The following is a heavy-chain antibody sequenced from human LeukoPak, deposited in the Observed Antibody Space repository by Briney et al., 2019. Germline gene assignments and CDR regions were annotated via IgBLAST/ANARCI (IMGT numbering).Heavy chain of an antibody. Sequence: GGSLRLSCAASGFTFSRYWMTWVRQGQGKGLEWVATINQDGSGEYYADSVKGRFTISRDNSKNTLYLQMNSLRAEDTAVYYCAKDFSGSYNYWGQGTLVTVSS. CDR1: GFTFSRYW. D-gene: IGHD1-26*01. J-gene: IGHJ4*02. CDR3: AKDFSGSYNY. CDR2: INQDGSGE. V-gene: IGHV3-7*01.